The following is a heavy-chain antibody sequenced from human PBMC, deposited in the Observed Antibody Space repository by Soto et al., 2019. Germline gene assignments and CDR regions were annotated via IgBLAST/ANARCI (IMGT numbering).Heavy chain of an antibody. CDR2: IIPIHGIA. Sequence: QVQLVQSGAEVKKPGSSVKISCKASGGTFSSYTISWVRQAPGQGLEWMGRIIPIHGIANYAQKFQGRVTITADKSSSTAYLELSSLRSEDTAVYYCARWDLGDLGYWGQGSLGTVSS. V-gene: IGHV1-69*02. CDR1: GGTFSSYT. CDR3: ARWDLGDLGY. J-gene: IGHJ4*02. D-gene: IGHD1-26*01.